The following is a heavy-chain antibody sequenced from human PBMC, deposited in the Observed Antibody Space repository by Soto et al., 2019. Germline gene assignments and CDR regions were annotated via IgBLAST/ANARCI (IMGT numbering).Heavy chain of an antibody. D-gene: IGHD4-17*01. J-gene: IGHJ4*02. CDR3: ARWYGGSLDY. CDR1: GGSISSYY. CDR2: IYYSGST. Sequence: QVQLQESGPGLVKPSETLSLTCTVSGGSISSYYWSWIRQPPGKGLEWIGYIYYSGSTNYNPSLKSRVTISVDTSKNPFSRKLHSVTAADTAVYYCARWYGGSLDYWGQGTLVTVSS. V-gene: IGHV4-59*01.